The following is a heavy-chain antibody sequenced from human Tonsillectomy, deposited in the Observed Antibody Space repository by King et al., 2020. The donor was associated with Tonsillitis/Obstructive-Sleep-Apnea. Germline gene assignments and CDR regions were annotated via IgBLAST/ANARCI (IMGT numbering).Heavy chain of an antibody. CDR3: AGGDYGGNSLVRYFDL. V-gene: IGHV4-61*01. CDR2: IYYSGGA. D-gene: IGHD4-23*01. Sequence: QLQESGPGLVKPSETLSLTCTVSGGSVSSGSYYSNWIRQPPGKGLECVGDIYYSGGAKYNSSLQSLVTVSLETSKNQFSLKLSSVTAADTAVYYCAGGDYGGNSLVRYFDLWGRGTLVTVSS. CDR1: GGSVSSGSYY. J-gene: IGHJ2*01.